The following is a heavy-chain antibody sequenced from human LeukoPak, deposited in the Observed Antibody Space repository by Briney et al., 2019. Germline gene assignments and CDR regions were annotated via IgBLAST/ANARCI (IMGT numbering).Heavy chain of an antibody. D-gene: IGHD1-26*01. Sequence: GGSLRLSCAPSGFSFSTSGMHWVRQAPGKGLEWVGFLQNDGSEKYFADSVKGRFTISRDNSKNTLYLQMNSLRAEDTAVYYCARGGSYYPIDYWGQGTLVTVSS. V-gene: IGHV3-30*02. CDR3: ARGGSYYPIDY. J-gene: IGHJ4*02. CDR1: GFSFSTSG. CDR2: LQNDGSEK.